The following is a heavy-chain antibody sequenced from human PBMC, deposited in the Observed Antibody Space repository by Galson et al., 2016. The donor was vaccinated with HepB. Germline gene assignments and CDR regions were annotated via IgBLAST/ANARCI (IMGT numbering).Heavy chain of an antibody. V-gene: IGHV1-8*01. CDR1: GYTFGNYD. D-gene: IGHD3-10*01. Sequence: SVKVSCKASGYTFGNYDVNWLRQSTGQGLEWMGWMNPSSGNTGYAQNFQGRVIMTMATSISTAYMELINLRSDDTAVYYCARGPPRTGSGDYYRSLLSQKGCDPWGQGTLVTVSS. J-gene: IGHJ5*02. CDR2: MNPSSGNT. CDR3: ARGPPRTGSGDYYRSLLSQKGCDP.